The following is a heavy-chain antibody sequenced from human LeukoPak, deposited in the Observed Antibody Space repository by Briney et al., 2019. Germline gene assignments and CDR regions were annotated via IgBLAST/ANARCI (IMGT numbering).Heavy chain of an antibody. CDR1: GYTFTGYY. V-gene: IGHV1-2*02. D-gene: IGHD3-10*01. Sequence: ASVKVSCKASGYTFTGYYMHWVRQAPGQGLEWMGWINPDNGGTNYAQKFQGRVTMTRDTSISTAYMELSRLRSDDTAVYYCARDAGFGTEDYWGQGTLVTVSS. CDR2: INPDNGGT. CDR3: ARDAGFGTEDY. J-gene: IGHJ4*02.